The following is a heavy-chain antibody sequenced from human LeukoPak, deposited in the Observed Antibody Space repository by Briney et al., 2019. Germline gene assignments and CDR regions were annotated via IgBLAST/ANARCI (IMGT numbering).Heavy chain of an antibody. CDR1: GFTFSNAW. CDR2: VKTKSERGTT. D-gene: IGHD4-11*01. CDR3: ARDPGAGPELTTLFLDY. J-gene: IGHJ4*02. V-gene: IGHV3-15*01. Sequence: PGGSLRLSCAASGFTFSNAWMSWVRQAPGKGLEWVGRVKTKSERGTTDYAAPVKGRFTISRDNSKNTLYLQMGSLRAEDMAVYYCARDPGAGPELTTLFLDYWGQGTLVTVSS.